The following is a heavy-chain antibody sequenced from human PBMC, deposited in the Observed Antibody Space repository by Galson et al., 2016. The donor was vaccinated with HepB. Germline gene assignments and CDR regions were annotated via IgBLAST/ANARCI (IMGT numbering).Heavy chain of an antibody. CDR2: INHTGST. V-gene: IGHV4-34*01. D-gene: IGHD3-10*01. CDR3: ARGREGPKFYYYYYVMDV. CDR1: GGSFSGYY. J-gene: IGHJ6*04. Sequence: SETLSLTCAVSGGSFSGYYWSWIRQPPGKGLEWIGEINHTGSTKYNPSLKSRVTISVDTSKNQFSLKLSSVTAADTAVYYGARGREGPKFYYYYYVMDVWGEGTTVTGSS.